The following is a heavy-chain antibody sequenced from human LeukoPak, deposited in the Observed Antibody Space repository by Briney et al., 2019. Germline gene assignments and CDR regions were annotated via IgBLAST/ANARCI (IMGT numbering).Heavy chain of an antibody. J-gene: IGHJ4*02. D-gene: IGHD3-10*01. CDR3: ARDSQYYYGSGSYYPPEDY. CDR2: ISSSSSTI. V-gene: IGHV3-48*01. CDR1: GFTFSSYS. Sequence: GGSLRLSCAASGFTFSSYSMNWVRQAPGKGLEWVSYISSSSSTIYYADSVKGRFTISRDNAKNSLYLQMNSLRAEDTAVYYCARDSQYYYGSGSYYPPEDYWGQGTLVTVSS.